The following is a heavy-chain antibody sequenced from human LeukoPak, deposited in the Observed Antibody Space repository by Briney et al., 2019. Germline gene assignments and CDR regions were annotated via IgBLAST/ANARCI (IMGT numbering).Heavy chain of an antibody. CDR2: IYNSGNT. CDR3: ARQGSGGRSFDV. V-gene: IGHV4-59*08. CDR1: GGSIGSYY. D-gene: IGHD1-26*01. J-gene: IGHJ3*01. Sequence: KPSETLSPTCTVSGGSIGSYYWTWVRQPPREGLGWIGYIYNSGNTNYNPSLKSRVTISIDTSRNQVSLRLSSVTAADTAAYYCARQGSGGRSFDVWGQGTMVTVSS.